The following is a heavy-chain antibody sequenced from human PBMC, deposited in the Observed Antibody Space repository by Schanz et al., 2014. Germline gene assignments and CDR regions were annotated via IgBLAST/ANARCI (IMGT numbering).Heavy chain of an antibody. V-gene: IGHV3-21*02. Sequence: EVQLVESGGGLVQPGGSLRLSCAASGFTFSSYSMNWVRQAPGKGLEYISSISPSSSYIYYADSVKGRFTISRDNAKNSLYLQMNSLRAEDAAVYYCARGGATRFDYWGQGALVTVSS. D-gene: IGHD1-26*01. CDR1: GFTFSSYS. J-gene: IGHJ4*02. CDR3: ARGGATRFDY. CDR2: ISPSSSYI.